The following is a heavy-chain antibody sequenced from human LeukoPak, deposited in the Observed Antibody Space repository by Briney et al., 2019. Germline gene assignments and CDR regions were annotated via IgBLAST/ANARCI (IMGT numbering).Heavy chain of an antibody. CDR2: LNSDGSNT. CDR3: AKDYAQLGGREGY. V-gene: IGHV3-23*01. J-gene: IGHJ4*02. Sequence: GGSLRLSCAASGFTFSNYAMSWVRQAPGKGLEWVSALNSDGSNTYYADSVRGRFTISRDNSKDTLYLRMNSLRAEDTAIYYCAKDYAQLGGREGYWGQGTLVTVSS. D-gene: IGHD7-27*01. CDR1: GFTFSNYA.